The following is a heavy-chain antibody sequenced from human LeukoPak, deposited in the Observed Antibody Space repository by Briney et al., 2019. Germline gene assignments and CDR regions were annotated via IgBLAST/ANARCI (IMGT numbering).Heavy chain of an antibody. Sequence: QPGGSLRLSCAASGFTFSTYGMTWVRQAPGKGLEWVSGIRGSGYDTYYADSVMGRFTISRDNSKNTLYLQMNSLRAEDTAVYYCASHAPVGYSGKDYWGQGTLVTVSS. V-gene: IGHV3-23*01. CDR3: ASHAPVGYSGKDY. CDR1: GFTFSTYG. CDR2: IRGSGYDT. J-gene: IGHJ4*02. D-gene: IGHD1-26*01.